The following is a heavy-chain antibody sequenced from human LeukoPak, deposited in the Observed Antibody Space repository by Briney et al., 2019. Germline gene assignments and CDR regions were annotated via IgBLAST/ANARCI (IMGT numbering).Heavy chain of an antibody. D-gene: IGHD3-10*01. CDR3: TRDRRSG. V-gene: IGHV3-21*01. CDR1: GFPCSSYS. Sequence: KAFGALILSCGASGFPCSSYSMNWVRQAPGKGLEWVSSISSSSSYIYYADSGKGRFTISRDNAKNSLYLQMNSLRAEDTALYYCTRDRRSGWGQGTLVTVSS. J-gene: IGHJ4*02. CDR2: ISSSSSYI.